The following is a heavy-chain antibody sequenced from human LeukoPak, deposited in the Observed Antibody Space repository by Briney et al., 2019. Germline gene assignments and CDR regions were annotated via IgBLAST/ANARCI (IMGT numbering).Heavy chain of an antibody. Sequence: PGGSLRLSCAASGFTFSSYAMSWVRQAPGKGLEWVSAISSSGGSTYYADSVKGRFTISRDNSKNTLYLQMNSLRAEDTAVYYCAKDLLDGVYYYGSGSYDFDYWGQGTLVTVSS. J-gene: IGHJ4*02. CDR2: ISSSGGST. D-gene: IGHD3-10*01. V-gene: IGHV3-23*01. CDR1: GFTFSSYA. CDR3: AKDLLDGVYYYGSGSYDFDY.